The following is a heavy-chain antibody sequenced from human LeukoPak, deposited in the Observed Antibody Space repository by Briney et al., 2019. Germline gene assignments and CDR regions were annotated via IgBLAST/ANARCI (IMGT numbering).Heavy chain of an antibody. CDR3: ARTPFYYYYMDV. Sequence: SETLSLTCTVSGGSISSYYWSWIRQPPGKGLEGIGYIYYSGSTNYNPSLKSRVTISVDTSKNQFSLKLSSVTAADTAVYYCARTPFYYYYMDVWGKGTTVTISS. J-gene: IGHJ6*03. CDR2: IYYSGST. CDR1: GGSISSYY. V-gene: IGHV4-59*01.